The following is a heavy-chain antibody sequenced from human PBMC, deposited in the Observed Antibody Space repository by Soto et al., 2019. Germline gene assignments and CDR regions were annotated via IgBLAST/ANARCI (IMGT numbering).Heavy chain of an antibody. V-gene: IGHV1-69*01. Sequence: QVQLVQSGAEVRKPGSSVRVSCKASGGSFNRHTISWVRQAPGQGLEWMGGIIPIFGTANHAQKFQGRVTIIADESTCTVYMELSSLRSDDTAIYYCARGWGYDSTDYYYAYWGQGTLVIVSS. J-gene: IGHJ4*02. CDR2: IIPIFGTA. D-gene: IGHD3-22*01. CDR3: ARGWGYDSTDYYYAY. CDR1: GGSFNRHT.